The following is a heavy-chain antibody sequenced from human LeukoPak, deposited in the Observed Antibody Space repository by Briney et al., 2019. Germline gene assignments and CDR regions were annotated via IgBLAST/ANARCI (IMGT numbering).Heavy chain of an antibody. D-gene: IGHD1-14*01. CDR1: GYSFTSYW. J-gene: IGHJ3*02. V-gene: IGHV5-51*01. Sequence: GESLKISCQGSGYSFTSYWIGWVRQMSGKGLEWMGLIYPGDSDTRYSPSFQGQVTISAGKSISTAYLQWSSLKASDTAMYYCARPGTKDTFDIWGQGTMVTVSS. CDR2: IYPGDSDT. CDR3: ARPGTKDTFDI.